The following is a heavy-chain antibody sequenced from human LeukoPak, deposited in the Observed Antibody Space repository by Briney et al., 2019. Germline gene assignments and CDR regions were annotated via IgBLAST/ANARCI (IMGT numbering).Heavy chain of an antibody. Sequence: GRSLRLSCAASGFIFTNYAMHWVRQAPGKGLEWVAFIRYDENNEYYGDSVKGRFTISRDTSKNTLYLQMNSLRVEDTAVYYCAKEGVRGVTTVLYYYYYMDVWGKGTTVTVSS. CDR3: AKEGVRGVTTVLYYYYYMDV. CDR1: GFIFTNYA. CDR2: IRYDENNE. D-gene: IGHD3-10*01. V-gene: IGHV3-30*02. J-gene: IGHJ6*03.